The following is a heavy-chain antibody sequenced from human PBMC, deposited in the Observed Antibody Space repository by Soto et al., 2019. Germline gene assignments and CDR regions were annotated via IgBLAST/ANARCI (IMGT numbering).Heavy chain of an antibody. CDR1: GGSISGYF. J-gene: IGHJ4*02. V-gene: IGHV4-4*07. Sequence: SETLSLTCTVSGGSISGYFWNWIRQPAGKGLGWIGRVYISGSTNYNPSLKSRVSMSGDTSKKQFSLKLSSVTAADTAVYYCARSTSGSPFDYWGPGVPVTVSS. CDR3: ARSTSGSPFDY. CDR2: VYISGST. D-gene: IGHD1-26*01.